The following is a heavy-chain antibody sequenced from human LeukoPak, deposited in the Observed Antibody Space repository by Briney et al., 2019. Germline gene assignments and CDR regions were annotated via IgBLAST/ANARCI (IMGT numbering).Heavy chain of an antibody. CDR3: ARGPGYSSSWYLVGFYYGMDV. D-gene: IGHD6-13*01. J-gene: IGHJ6*02. CDR1: GFTFSSYA. CDR2: ISGSGGST. Sequence: GGSLRLSCAASGFTFSSYAMSWVRQAPGKVLEWVSAISGSGGSTYYADSVKGRFTISRDNSKNTLYLQMNSLRAEDTAVYYCARGPGYSSSWYLVGFYYGMDVWGQGTTVTVSS. V-gene: IGHV3-23*01.